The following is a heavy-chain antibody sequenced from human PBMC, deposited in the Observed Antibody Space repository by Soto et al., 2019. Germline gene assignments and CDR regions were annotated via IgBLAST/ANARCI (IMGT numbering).Heavy chain of an antibody. Sequence: XSVKVSSKASGYLFTGYFIQWLRQSPGQGLEWMGWINPNTSATNYAQKFQGRVTMTRDTSLGAAYMELTSLRPDDTALYYCARPTWGRDHYYGMDVWGQGTTVTVSS. CDR2: INPNTSAT. J-gene: IGHJ6*02. D-gene: IGHD1-26*01. V-gene: IGHV1-2*02. CDR3: ARPTWGRDHYYGMDV. CDR1: GYLFTGYF.